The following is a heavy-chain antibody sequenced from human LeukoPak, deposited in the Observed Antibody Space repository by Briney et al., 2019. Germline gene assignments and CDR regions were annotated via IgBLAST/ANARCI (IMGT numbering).Heavy chain of an antibody. V-gene: IGHV4-39*07. CDR2: IYYSGST. J-gene: IGHJ5*02. CDR1: GGSISSSSYY. CDR3: VRGRNYGDFNWFDP. Sequence: SETLSLTCTVSGGSISSSSYYWGWIRQPPGKGLEWIGSIYYSGSTYYNPSLRSRVTISVDTSKNQFSLNLSSVTAADTAVYYCVRGRNYGDFNWFDPWGQGTLVTVSS. D-gene: IGHD4-17*01.